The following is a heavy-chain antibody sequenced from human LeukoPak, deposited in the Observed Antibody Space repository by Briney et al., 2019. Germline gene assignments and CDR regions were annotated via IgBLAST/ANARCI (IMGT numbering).Heavy chain of an antibody. CDR2: IFYSGST. CDR1: GGSVSSGNYY. J-gene: IGHJ4*02. D-gene: IGHD4-11*01. Sequence: SETLSLTCAVSGGSVSSGNYYWSWIRQPPGKGLEWIGYIFYSGSTNYNPSLKSRVTISIDTSKNQFSLKLTSVTAADTAVYYCARGEALYSNYGFDYWGQGTLVTVSS. V-gene: IGHV4-61*01. CDR3: ARGEALYSNYGFDY.